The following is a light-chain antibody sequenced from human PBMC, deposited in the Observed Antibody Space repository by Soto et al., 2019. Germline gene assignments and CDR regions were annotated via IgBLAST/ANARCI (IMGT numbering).Light chain of an antibody. V-gene: IGKV3-20*01. CDR1: QSVSSSY. Sequence: EIVLTQSPGTLSLSPGERATLSCRADQSVSSSYLAWYQQKPGQAPRLLIYGASSRATGIPDRFSGSGSGTDFTLTISRLEPEDFAVYYCQQFDTSRYTFGQGTKLEIK. CDR3: QQFDTSRYT. CDR2: GAS. J-gene: IGKJ2*01.